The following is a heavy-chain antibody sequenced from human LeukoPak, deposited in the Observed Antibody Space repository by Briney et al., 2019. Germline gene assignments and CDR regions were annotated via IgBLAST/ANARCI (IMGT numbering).Heavy chain of an antibody. J-gene: IGHJ4*02. D-gene: IGHD6-6*01. CDR3: ASYGGSSSRIDY. Sequence: SETLSLTCAVSGGSISSSSYYWGWIRQPPGKGLEWIGSIYYSGSTYYNPSLKSRVTISVDKSKNQFSLKLSSVTAADTAVYYCASYGGSSSRIDYWGQGTLVTVSS. V-gene: IGHV4-39*07. CDR2: IYYSGST. CDR1: GGSISSSSYY.